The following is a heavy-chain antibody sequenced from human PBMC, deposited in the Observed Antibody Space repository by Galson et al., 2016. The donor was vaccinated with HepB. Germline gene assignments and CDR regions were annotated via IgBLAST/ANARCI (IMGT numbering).Heavy chain of an antibody. Sequence: ETLSLTCTVSGDSISSGNYYWGWIRQPPGKGLEWIGSIHHSGSTYSNPSLQSRATISVDMSKNQFSLKLTSVTAADTAFYYCARHVLHYYYFDYWGQGTLVTVSS. D-gene: IGHD3-10*01. CDR3: ARHVLHYYYFDY. J-gene: IGHJ4*02. CDR1: GDSISSGNYY. V-gene: IGHV4-39*01. CDR2: IHHSGST.